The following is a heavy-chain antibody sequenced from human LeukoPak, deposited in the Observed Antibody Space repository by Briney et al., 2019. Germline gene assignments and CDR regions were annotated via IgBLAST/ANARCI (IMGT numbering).Heavy chain of an antibody. CDR1: GGTFSSYA. D-gene: IGHD3-10*01. CDR3: ARDTARFGELLHDY. Sequence: SVKVSCKASGGTFSSYAISWVRQAPGQGLEWMGGTIPIFGTANYAQKFQGRVTITADESTSTAYMELSSLRSEDTAVYYCARDTARFGELLHDYWGQGTLVTVSS. V-gene: IGHV1-69*13. CDR2: TIPIFGTA. J-gene: IGHJ4*02.